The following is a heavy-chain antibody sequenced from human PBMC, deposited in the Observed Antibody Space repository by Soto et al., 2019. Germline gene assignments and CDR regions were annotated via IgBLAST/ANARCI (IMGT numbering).Heavy chain of an antibody. CDR2: INSDGSST. J-gene: IGHJ4*02. CDR3: ASLLNYYGSGSPDY. D-gene: IGHD3-10*01. V-gene: IGHV3-74*01. Sequence: GALRLSCAASGFTFSSYWMHWVRQAPGKGLVWVSRINSDGSSTSYADSVKGRFTISRDNAKNTLYLQMNSLRAEDTAVYYCASLLNYYGSGSPDYWGQGTLVTVSS. CDR1: GFTFSSYW.